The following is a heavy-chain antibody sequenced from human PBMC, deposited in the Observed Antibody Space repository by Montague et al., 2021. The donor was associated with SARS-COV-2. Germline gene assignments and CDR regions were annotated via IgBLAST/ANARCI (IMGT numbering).Heavy chain of an antibody. V-gene: IGHV4-34*01. CDR1: AGFFSGYS. J-gene: IGHJ5*02. CDR3: ARRSRVVTAIWALRTSLTSWFDP. Sequence: SETLSLTCAVYAGFFSGYSWSWIRQPPGKGLEWIGEINHSGRTNYNPSXXGGVTISVDTSKNQFSLKLSYVTAADTAVYYCARRSRVVTAIWALRTSLTSWFDPWGQGTLVTVSS. D-gene: IGHD2-21*02. CDR2: INHSGRT.